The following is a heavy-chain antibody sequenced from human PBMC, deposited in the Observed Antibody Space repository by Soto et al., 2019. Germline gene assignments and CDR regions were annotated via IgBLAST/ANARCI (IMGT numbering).Heavy chain of an antibody. Sequence: PXETRSLACAVSGYSIISYSWNWIRQTAGRGLEWIGRVYPSGHTQYRSSFETRVTVSVDMSTNQFFLELRSVTAADTAVYYCARESGENWSYEAYWGQGTQVTVSS. J-gene: IGHJ4*02. V-gene: IGHV4-4*07. D-gene: IGHD1-7*01. CDR2: VYPSGHT. CDR3: ARESGENWSYEAY. CDR1: GYSIISYS.